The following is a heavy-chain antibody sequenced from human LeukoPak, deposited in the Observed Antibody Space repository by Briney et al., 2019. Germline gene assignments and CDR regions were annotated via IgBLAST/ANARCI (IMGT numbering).Heavy chain of an antibody. CDR2: IGGSGGST. CDR1: GFTFSSYA. V-gene: IGHV3-23*01. CDR3: ASGLYGGVFDN. D-gene: IGHD4/OR15-4a*01. J-gene: IGHJ4*02. Sequence: GGSLRLSCAASGFTFSSYAMSWVRQAPGKGLEWVSVIGGSGGSTYYADSVKGRFTISRDNSKNTLYLQMNSLRVDDTAVYYCASGLYGGVFDNWGQGTLVTVSS.